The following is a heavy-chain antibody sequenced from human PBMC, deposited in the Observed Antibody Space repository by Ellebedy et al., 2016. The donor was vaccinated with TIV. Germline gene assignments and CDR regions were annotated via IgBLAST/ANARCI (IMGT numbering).Heavy chain of an antibody. J-gene: IGHJ3*02. CDR2: ISASGGST. CDR3: ARWSEDAFDI. V-gene: IGHV3-23*01. CDR1: GFTFSHSG. Sequence: GESLKISXAVSGFTFSHSGMRWARQAPGKGLEWVSDISASGGSTYSAKSMRGRLTVSRDNSKNTLYLQMHSLRADDTAVYYCARWSEDAFDIWGQGTMVIVSS.